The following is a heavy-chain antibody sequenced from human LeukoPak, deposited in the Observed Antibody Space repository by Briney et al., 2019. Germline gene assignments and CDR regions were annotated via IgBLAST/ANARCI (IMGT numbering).Heavy chain of an antibody. V-gene: IGHV3-30*04. CDR1: GFTFSSYA. D-gene: IGHD6-13*01. J-gene: IGHJ5*02. CDR2: ISYDGSNK. CDR3: ARDLGIAADGNNWFDP. Sequence: GGSLRLSCAASGFTFSSYAMHWVRQAPGKGLEWVAIISYDGSNKYYADSVKGRFTISRDNSKNTLYLQMNSLRAEDTAVYYCARDLGIAADGNNWFDPWGQGTLVTVSS.